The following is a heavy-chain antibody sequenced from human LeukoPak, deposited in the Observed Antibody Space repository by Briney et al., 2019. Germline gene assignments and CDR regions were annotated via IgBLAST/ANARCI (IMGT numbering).Heavy chain of an antibody. Sequence: ASVKVSCKASGYTFSNYYIHWVRQAPGQGLEWMGKINPSGGRTVYAQKFQGRVTVTRDTSTSTVYMDLSSLRSEDAAVYYCVRELAGAYFDYWGQGTLVTASS. V-gene: IGHV1-46*01. J-gene: IGHJ4*02. CDR1: GYTFSNYY. CDR3: VRELAGAYFDY. CDR2: INPSGGRT. D-gene: IGHD4-17*01.